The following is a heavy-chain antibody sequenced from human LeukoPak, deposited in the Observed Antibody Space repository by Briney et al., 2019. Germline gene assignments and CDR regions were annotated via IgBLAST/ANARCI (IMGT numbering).Heavy chain of an antibody. D-gene: IGHD2-15*01. CDR3: ARGRISN. Sequence: ASVKVSCKASGYTFTGYYIHWVRQSPGQGPEWMAWINPKTGDTNYAHKFQGRLTLTRDTSISTAYLQLTDPTSDDTGVFYCARGRISNWGQGTPLLVSS. J-gene: IGHJ4*02. V-gene: IGHV1-2*07. CDR1: GYTFTGYY. CDR2: INPKTGDT.